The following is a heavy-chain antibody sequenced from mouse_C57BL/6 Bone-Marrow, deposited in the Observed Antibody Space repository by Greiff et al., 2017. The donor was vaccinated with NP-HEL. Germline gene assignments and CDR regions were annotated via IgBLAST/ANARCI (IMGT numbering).Heavy chain of an antibody. D-gene: IGHD2-12*01. Sequence: EVQGVESGGGLVKPGGSLKLSCAASGFTFSSYAMSWVRQTPEKRLEWVATISDGGSYTYYPDNVKGRFTISRDNAKNNLYLQMSHLKSEDTAMYYCVLLRLYYAMDYWGQGTSVTVSS. CDR3: VLLRLYYAMDY. V-gene: IGHV5-4*01. CDR2: ISDGGSYT. CDR1: GFTFSSYA. J-gene: IGHJ4*01.